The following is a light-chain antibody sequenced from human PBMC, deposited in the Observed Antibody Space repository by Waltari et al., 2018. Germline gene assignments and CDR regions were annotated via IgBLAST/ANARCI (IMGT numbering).Light chain of an antibody. V-gene: IGLV1-44*01. Sequence: QSVLTQPPSASGTPGQRVTISCSGSSSNIGSYIVNWYQQLPGTAPKLLISINNQRPSGFPDRFSGSKSGTSASLAISGLQSEDEADYYCAGWDDRLNGVVFGGGTKLTVL. J-gene: IGLJ3*02. CDR3: AGWDDRLNGVV. CDR2: INN. CDR1: SSNIGSYI.